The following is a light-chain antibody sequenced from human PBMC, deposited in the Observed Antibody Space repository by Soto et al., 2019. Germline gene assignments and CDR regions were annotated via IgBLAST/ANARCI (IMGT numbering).Light chain of an antibody. CDR3: QSYDSSLSASI. V-gene: IGLV1-40*01. J-gene: IGLJ2*01. CDR2: GNS. Sequence: QSVLTQPPSVSGAPGQRVTISCTGSSSNIGAGYDVHWYQQLPGTAPKLLIKGNSNRPTGVPDRFSDSKSGTSASLAITGLKAEDEVGYDSQSYDSSLSASIFGRGTKLTVL. CDR1: SSNIGAGYD.